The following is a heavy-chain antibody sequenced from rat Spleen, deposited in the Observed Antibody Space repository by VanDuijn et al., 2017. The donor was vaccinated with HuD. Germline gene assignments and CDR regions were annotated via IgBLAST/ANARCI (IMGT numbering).Heavy chain of an antibody. D-gene: IGHD3-1*01. V-gene: IGHV5-29*01. J-gene: IGHJ3*01. Sequence: EVQLVESGGGLVQPGRSLKLSCAASGFTFSDYGVAWVRQAPTTGLEWVATISYGDSSDGGRNFYRDSVKGRFTISRDNAKSTLYLQMNGLRSEDTATYYCARQRGPSWFSYWGQGTLVTVSS. CDR1: GFTFSDYG. CDR2: ISYGDSSDGGRN. CDR3: ARQRGPSWFSY.